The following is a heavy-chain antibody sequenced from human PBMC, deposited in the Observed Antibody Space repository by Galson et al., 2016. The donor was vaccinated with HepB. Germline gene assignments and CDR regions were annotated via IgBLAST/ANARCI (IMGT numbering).Heavy chain of an antibody. CDR3: VSLRLNAFEI. D-gene: IGHD4-17*01. CDR2: IHYGGST. V-gene: IGHV4-39*01. Sequence: SETLSLTCTVSGGPFSSTTYYWGCIRQPPGKGLEWIGSIHYGGSTYYNPSLESRVTISVDTSKNQFSLKLRYVTAADTAIYYCVSLRLNAFEIWGQGKMVPVSS. J-gene: IGHJ3*02. CDR1: GGPFSSTTYY.